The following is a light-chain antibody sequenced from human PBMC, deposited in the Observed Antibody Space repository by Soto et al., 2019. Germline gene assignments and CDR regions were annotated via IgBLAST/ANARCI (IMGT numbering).Light chain of an antibody. CDR3: GSDEWT. V-gene: IGKV3-20*01. CDR2: GAS. J-gene: IGKJ1*01. Sequence: EIVLTQSPATLSLSPGERATLSCRASQSIRSPFLAWYQQKPGQAPRLVIHGASSRATGIPDRFSGSGSGTDCTLTISRLEPEDFAVYYCGSDEWTFGQGTKVE. CDR1: QSIRSPF.